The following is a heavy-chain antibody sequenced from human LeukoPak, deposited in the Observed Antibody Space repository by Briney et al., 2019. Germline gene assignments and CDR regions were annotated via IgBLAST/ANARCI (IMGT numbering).Heavy chain of an antibody. J-gene: IGHJ4*02. D-gene: IGHD4-17*01. CDR2: INNDGSST. CDR3: ARGHGGDYGY. Sequence: GGSLRLSCAASGFTFSKYWIHWGRQAPGKGLVWVSRINNDGSSTNYADSVKGRFTISRDNAKNTLYLPMNSLRAEDTAVYYCARGHGGDYGYWGQGPLVTVSS. V-gene: IGHV3-74*01. CDR1: GFTFSKYW.